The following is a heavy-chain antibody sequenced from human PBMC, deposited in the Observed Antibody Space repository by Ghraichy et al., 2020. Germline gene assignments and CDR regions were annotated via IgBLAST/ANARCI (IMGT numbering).Heavy chain of an antibody. D-gene: IGHD2-2*01. V-gene: IGHV3-30*18. Sequence: GGSLRLSCAASGFTFSSYGMHWVRQAPGKGLEWVAVISYDGSNKYYADSVKGRFTISRDNSKNTLYLQMNSLRAEDTAVYYCAKDKIPHCSSTSCLSDYWGQGTLVTVSS. CDR2: ISYDGSNK. J-gene: IGHJ4*02. CDR3: AKDKIPHCSSTSCLSDY. CDR1: GFTFSSYG.